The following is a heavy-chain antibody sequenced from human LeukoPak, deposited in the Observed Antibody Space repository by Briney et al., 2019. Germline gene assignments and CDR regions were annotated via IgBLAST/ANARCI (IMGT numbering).Heavy chain of an antibody. CDR3: ARDPHAIVGASLDY. CDR2: ISYDGSNK. CDR1: GFTLSSYA. V-gene: IGHV3-30*04. D-gene: IGHD1-26*01. J-gene: IGHJ4*02. Sequence: GGSLRLSCAASGFTLSSYAMHWVRQAPGKGLEWVAVISYDGSNKYYADSVKGRFTISRDNSKNTLYLQMNSLRAEDTAVYYCARDPHAIVGASLDYWGQGTLVTVSS.